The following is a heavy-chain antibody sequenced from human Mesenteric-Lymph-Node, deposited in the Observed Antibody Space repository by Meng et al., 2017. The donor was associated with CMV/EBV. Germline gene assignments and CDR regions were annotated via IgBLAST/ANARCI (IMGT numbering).Heavy chain of an antibody. D-gene: IGHD3-3*01. V-gene: IGHV3-23*01. CDR2: SRGSGGST. Sequence: FRRYARTGGSQAPGKGMEWVSWSRGSGGSTDYADSVKGRFTISRDNSKNKLYPQMNSLRAEDTAVYYCAKNSWVGDFWSGYYDYWGQGTLVTVSS. CDR1: FRRYA. J-gene: IGHJ4*02. CDR3: AKNSWVGDFWSGYYDY.